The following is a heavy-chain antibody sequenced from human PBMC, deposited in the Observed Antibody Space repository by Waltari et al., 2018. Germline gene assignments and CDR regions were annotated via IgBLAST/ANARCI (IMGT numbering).Heavy chain of an antibody. CDR3: ARHEHSSGWYRRDGFDS. CDR2: SNHSGST. J-gene: IGHJ4*02. D-gene: IGHD6-19*01. CDR1: GGSFSVYY. V-gene: IGHV4-34*01. Sequence: QVQLQQWGAGLLKPSETLSLTCAVYGGSFSVYYWSWIRQPTGKGLEWIGESNHSGSTNYHPSLKSRVTISVNTSKNQFSLNLSSVTAADTAVYYCARHEHSSGWYRRDGFDSWGQGTLVTVSS.